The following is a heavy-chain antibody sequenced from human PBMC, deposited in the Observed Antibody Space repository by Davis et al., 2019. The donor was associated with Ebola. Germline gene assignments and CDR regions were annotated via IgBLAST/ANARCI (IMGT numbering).Heavy chain of an antibody. J-gene: IGHJ4*02. V-gene: IGHV3-53*01. Sequence: GESLKISCAASGFTVSSNYMSWVRQAPGKGLEWVSVIYSGGSTYYADSVKGRFTISRDNSKNTLYLQMNSLRAEDTAVYYCARESYGKQQKNWGQGTLVTVSS. CDR2: IYSGGST. D-gene: IGHD6-13*01. CDR1: GFTVSSNY. CDR3: ARESYGKQQKN.